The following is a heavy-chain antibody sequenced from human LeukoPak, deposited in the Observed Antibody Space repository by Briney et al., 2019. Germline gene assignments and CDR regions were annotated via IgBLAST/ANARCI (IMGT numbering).Heavy chain of an antibody. CDR3: AREGSPRNWNYAGY. J-gene: IGHJ4*02. Sequence: GGSLRLSCAASGFTFSSSWMTWVRQAPGKGLEWVASIREDGSQKSAVDSVRGRFTIARDNAKNSLYLQMNSLRAEDAAVYYCAREGSPRNWNYAGYWGQGTLVTVSS. D-gene: IGHD1-20*01. V-gene: IGHV3-7*01. CDR1: GFTFSSSW. CDR2: IREDGSQK.